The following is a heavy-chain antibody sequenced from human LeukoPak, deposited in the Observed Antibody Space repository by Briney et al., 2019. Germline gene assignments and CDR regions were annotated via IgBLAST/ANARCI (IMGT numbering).Heavy chain of an antibody. CDR3: AGNDYYYGMDV. Sequence: SETLSLTCTVSGGSISSSSYSWGWIRQPPGKGLEWIGSIYYSGSTYYNPSLKSRVTISVDTSKNQFSLKLSSVTAADTAVYYCAGNDYYYGMDVWGQGTTVTVSS. V-gene: IGHV4-39*01. J-gene: IGHJ6*02. CDR2: IYYSGST. CDR1: GGSISSSSYS.